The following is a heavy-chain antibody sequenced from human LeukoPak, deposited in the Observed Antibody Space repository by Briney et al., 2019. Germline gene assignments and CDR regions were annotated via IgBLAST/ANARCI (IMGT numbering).Heavy chain of an antibody. CDR2: IYYSGGT. CDR3: ARLGYYDFWSGSNRALDY. Sequence: SETLSLTCTVSGGSISSGGYYWSWIRQHPGKGLEWIGYIYYSGGTYYNPSLKSRVTISVDTSKNQFSLKLSSVTAADTAVYYCARLGYYDFWSGSNRALDYWGQGTLVTVSS. J-gene: IGHJ4*02. CDR1: GGSISSGGYY. D-gene: IGHD3-3*01. V-gene: IGHV4-31*03.